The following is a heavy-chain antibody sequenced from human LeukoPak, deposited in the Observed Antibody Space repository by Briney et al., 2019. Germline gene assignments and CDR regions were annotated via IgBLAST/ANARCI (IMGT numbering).Heavy chain of an antibody. CDR3: ATGGPLRYFDWLLPVYYYGMDV. D-gene: IGHD3-9*01. CDR2: INAGNGNT. V-gene: IGHV1-3*01. Sequence: RVASVKVSCKASGYTFTSYAMHWVRQAPGQRLEWMGWINAGNGNTKYSQKFQGRVTITRDTSASTAYMELSSLRSEDTAVYYRATGGPLRYFDWLLPVYYYGMDVWGKGTTVTVSS. CDR1: GYTFTSYA. J-gene: IGHJ6*04.